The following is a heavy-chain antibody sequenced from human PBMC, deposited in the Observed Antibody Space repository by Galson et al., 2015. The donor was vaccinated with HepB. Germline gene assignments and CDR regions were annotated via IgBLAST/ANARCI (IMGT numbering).Heavy chain of an antibody. CDR3: TRGCKGYKYIGDH. J-gene: IGHJ4*02. CDR2: ISIDGNNK. CDR1: GFLFNYW. V-gene: IGHV3-74*01. Sequence: SLRLSCAGSGFLFNYWMHWVRQAPGKGLVWVSRISIDGNNKTYADSVKGRFTISRGNARNMVYLQMNSLRAEDTAIYYCTRGCKGYKYIGDHWGQGTLVTVSS. D-gene: IGHD5-24*01.